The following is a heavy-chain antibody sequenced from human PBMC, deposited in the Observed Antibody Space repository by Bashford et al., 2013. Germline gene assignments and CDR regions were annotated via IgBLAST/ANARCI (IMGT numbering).Heavy chain of an antibody. V-gene: IGHV1-2*02. CDR2: INPNPNSGAT. J-gene: IGHJ5*02. CDR3: ARGFRHHLDA. Sequence: WVRQAPGQGLEWMGWINPNPNSGATKSSQNFQGRVTMTRDTSISTAYMELSSLRSDDTAVYYCARGFRHHLDAWGPGTLVTVSS.